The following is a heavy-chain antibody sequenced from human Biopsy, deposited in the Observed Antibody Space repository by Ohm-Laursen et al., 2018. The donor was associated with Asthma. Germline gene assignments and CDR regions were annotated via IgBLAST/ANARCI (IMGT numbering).Heavy chain of an antibody. V-gene: IGHV3-53*01. CDR2: IYSGGGT. CDR3: ARAYGGSFFSGAFDI. J-gene: IGHJ3*02. Sequence: GSLRLSCTASGFTVSTNGMSWVRQPPGKGLEWVSVIYSGGGTYYADSVQGRVTISRGNSKNTLSLQMNSLRAEDTAVYYCARAYGGSFFSGAFDIWGQGTMVTVSS. D-gene: IGHD4-23*01. CDR1: GFTVSTNG.